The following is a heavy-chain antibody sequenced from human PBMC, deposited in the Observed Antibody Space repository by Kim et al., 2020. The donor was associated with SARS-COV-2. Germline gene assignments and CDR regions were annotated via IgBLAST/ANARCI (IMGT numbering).Heavy chain of an antibody. CDR2: ISYDGSNK. CDR1: GFTFSSYG. J-gene: IGHJ4*02. V-gene: IGHV3-30*18. CDR3: AKILEERRNFDY. Sequence: GGSLRLSCAASGFTFSSYGMHWVRQAPGKGLEWVAVISYDGSNKYYADSVKGRFTISRDNSKNTLYLQMNSLRAEDTAVYYCAKILEERRNFDYWGQGTLVTVSS. D-gene: IGHD1-1*01.